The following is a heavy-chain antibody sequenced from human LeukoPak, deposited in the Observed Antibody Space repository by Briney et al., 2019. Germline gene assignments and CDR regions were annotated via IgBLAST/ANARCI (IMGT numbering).Heavy chain of an antibody. CDR1: GYTFTRYY. Sequence: ASVKVSCKASGYTFTRYYIHLVRQAPGQRLEGMGIIDPSGGSAGCAQNLQGRVTMTRETTTSTVYMELRSLRSEDTAVYYCAKDTPNAYYLDYWGQGTLVTVSS. CDR2: IDPSGGSA. V-gene: IGHV1-46*04. CDR3: AKDTPNAYYLDY. J-gene: IGHJ4*02.